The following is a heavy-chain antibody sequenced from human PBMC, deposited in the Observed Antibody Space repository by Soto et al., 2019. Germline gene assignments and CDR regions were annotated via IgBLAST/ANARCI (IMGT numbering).Heavy chain of an antibody. CDR3: AREHYGEENQP. Sequence: QVQLVQSGAAVKKPGSSVKVSCKASGGTFSSYTISWVRQAPGQGLEWMGRIIPILGIANYAQKFQGRVTITADKSTSTDYMELSSLRSEDTAVYYCAREHYGEENQPWGQGTTVTVSS. V-gene: IGHV1-69*08. CDR2: IIPILGIA. J-gene: IGHJ6*02. CDR1: GGTFSSYT. D-gene: IGHD4-17*01.